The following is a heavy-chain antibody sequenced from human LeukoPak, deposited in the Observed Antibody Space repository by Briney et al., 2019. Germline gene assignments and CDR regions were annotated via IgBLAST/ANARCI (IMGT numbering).Heavy chain of an antibody. Sequence: SETLSLTCAVSGGSIGGSTYFWVRIRQPPGKGLEWIGTIYYSGSTYINPSLKSRVTISVDTSKNQFSLKLSSVTAADTAVYYCASLPAAGRNWYFDLWGRGTLVTVSS. J-gene: IGHJ2*01. D-gene: IGHD6-13*01. V-gene: IGHV4-39*01. CDR1: GGSIGGSTYF. CDR3: ASLPAAGRNWYFDL. CDR2: IYYSGST.